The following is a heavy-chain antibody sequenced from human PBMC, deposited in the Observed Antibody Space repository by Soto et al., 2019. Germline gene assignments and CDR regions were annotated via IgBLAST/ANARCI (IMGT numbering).Heavy chain of an antibody. D-gene: IGHD3-10*01. V-gene: IGHV3-74*01. Sequence: GGSLRLSCAASGFTFSSYWMHWVRQAPGKGLVWVSRINSDGSSTSYADSVKGRFTISRDNAKNTLYLQMNSLRAEDTAVYYCTRVAWFGPFDIWGQGTMVTVSS. CDR3: TRVAWFGPFDI. J-gene: IGHJ3*02. CDR2: INSDGSST. CDR1: GFTFSSYW.